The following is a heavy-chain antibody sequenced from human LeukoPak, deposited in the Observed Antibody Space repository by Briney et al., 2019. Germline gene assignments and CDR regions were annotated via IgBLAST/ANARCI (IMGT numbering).Heavy chain of an antibody. CDR3: ARVYYDSSGYYSMGRFDY. D-gene: IGHD3-22*01. CDR1: GYTFTSYY. Sequence: ASVKVSCKASGYTFTSYYMHWVRQAPGQGLEWMGIINPSGGSTSYAQKFQGRVTMTRDMSTSTVYMELSSLRSEDTAVYYCARVYYDSSGYYSMGRFDYWGQGTLGTVSS. V-gene: IGHV1-46*01. J-gene: IGHJ4*02. CDR2: INPSGGST.